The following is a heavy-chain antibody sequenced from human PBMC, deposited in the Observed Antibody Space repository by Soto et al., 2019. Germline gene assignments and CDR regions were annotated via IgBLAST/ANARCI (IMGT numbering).Heavy chain of an antibody. J-gene: IGHJ4*02. D-gene: IGHD2-15*01. V-gene: IGHV1-8*01. Sequence: ASVKVSCKASGYTFTSYDINWVRQATGQGLEWMGWMNPNSGNTGYAQKFQGRVTMTRNTSISTAYMELSSLRSEDTAVYYCARTDVVVVAATPDYWGQGTLVTVSS. CDR2: MNPNSGNT. CDR1: GYTFTSYD. CDR3: ARTDVVVVAATPDY.